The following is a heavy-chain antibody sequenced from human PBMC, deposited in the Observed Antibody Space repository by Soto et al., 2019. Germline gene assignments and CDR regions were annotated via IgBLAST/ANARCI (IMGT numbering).Heavy chain of an antibody. CDR2: ISYDGSNK. CDR1: GFTFSSYA. J-gene: IGHJ4*02. V-gene: IGHV3-30*09. CDR3: ARHKRDLRFLEWSYYFDY. Sequence: GGSLRLSCAASGFTFSSYAMHWVRQAPGKGLEWVAVISYDGSNKYYADSVKGRFAISRDNSKNTLYLQMNSLRAEDTAVYYCARHKRDLRFLEWSYYFDYWGQGTLVTVSS. D-gene: IGHD3-3*01.